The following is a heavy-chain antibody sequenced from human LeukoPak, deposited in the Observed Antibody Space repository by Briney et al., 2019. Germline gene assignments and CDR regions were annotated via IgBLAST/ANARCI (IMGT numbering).Heavy chain of an antibody. J-gene: IGHJ6*02. CDR2: ITGSGGNT. D-gene: IGHD6-13*01. Sequence: GGSLRLSCAASGFIFSSHSMSWVRQASGKGLEWVSVITGSGGNTYYADSVKGRFTISKDNSKNTVYLQMSSLRVDDTAVYYCAKAASSSWPSYYYGMDVWGQGTTVTVSS. CDR1: GFIFSSHS. V-gene: IGHV3-23*01. CDR3: AKAASSSWPSYYYGMDV.